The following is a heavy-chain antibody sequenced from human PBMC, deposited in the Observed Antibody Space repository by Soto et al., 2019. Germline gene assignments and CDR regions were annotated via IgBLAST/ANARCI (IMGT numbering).Heavy chain of an antibody. D-gene: IGHD2-15*01. V-gene: IGHV3-30*18. CDR1: GFTFSSYG. CDR3: AKDDNYCSGGSCYLYGMDV. CDR2: ISYDGSNK. Sequence: PGGSLRLSCAASGFTFSSYGMHWVRQAPGKGLEWVAVISYDGSNKYYADSVKGRFTISRDNSKNTLYLQMNSLRAEDTAVYYCAKDDNYCSGGSCYLYGMDVWGQGTTVTVSS. J-gene: IGHJ6*02.